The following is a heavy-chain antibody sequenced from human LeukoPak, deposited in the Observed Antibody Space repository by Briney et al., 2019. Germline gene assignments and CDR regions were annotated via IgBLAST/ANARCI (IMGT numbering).Heavy chain of an antibody. V-gene: IGHV3-33*06. Sequence: GGSLRLSCAASGFTFSSNAMHWVRQAPGKGLEWVAVIWYDGSNKNYADSVKGRFTISRDNSKNTLFLQMNSLRAEDTAVYYCTKDASAYDGSYFDYWDQGTLVTVSS. CDR2: IWYDGSNK. D-gene: IGHD1-26*01. J-gene: IGHJ4*02. CDR1: GFTFSSNA. CDR3: TKDASAYDGSYFDY.